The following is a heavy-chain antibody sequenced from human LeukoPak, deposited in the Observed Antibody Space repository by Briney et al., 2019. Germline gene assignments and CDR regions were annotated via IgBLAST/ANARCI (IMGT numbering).Heavy chain of an antibody. J-gene: IGHJ4*02. CDR3: ARGCSRDFWSGYYNPDFDY. CDR2: MNPNSGNT. D-gene: IGHD3-3*01. V-gene: IGHV1-8*02. CDR1: GGTFSSYA. Sequence: ASVKVSCKASGGTFSSYAISWVRQATGQGLEWMGWMNPNSGNTGYAQKFQGRVTMTRNTSISTAYMELSSLRSEDTAVYYCARGCSRDFWSGYYNPDFDYWGQGTLVTVSS.